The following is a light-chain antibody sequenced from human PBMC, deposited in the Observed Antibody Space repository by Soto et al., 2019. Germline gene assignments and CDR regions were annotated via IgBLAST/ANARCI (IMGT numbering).Light chain of an antibody. CDR3: QRRGTGPLT. V-gene: IGKV3-11*01. CDR2: DAS. Sequence: EIVLTQSPATLSLSPGERATLSCRASHSVSSYLAWYQQKPGQAPRLLIYDASNRATGIPARFSGSGSGTVFTLPISRLGPEDFAFYYCQRRGTGPLTLGGGTRGEIK. CDR1: HSVSSY. J-gene: IGKJ4*01.